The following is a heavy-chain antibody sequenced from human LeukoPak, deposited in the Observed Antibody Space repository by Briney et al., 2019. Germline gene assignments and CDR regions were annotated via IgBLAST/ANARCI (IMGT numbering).Heavy chain of an antibody. J-gene: IGHJ4*02. CDR3: ARVRAGAYYDS. CDR2: IFYRGTT. D-gene: IGHD4/OR15-4a*01. V-gene: IGHV4-39*01. Sequence: SETLSLTCTVSGGSISTSNYFWGWIRQPPGQGLEWIGTIFYRGTTYYSPSLKSRVTISADTSKNQFSLQLNSVTPEDTAVYFCARVRAGAYYDSWGQGTLVTVSS. CDR1: GGSISTSNYF.